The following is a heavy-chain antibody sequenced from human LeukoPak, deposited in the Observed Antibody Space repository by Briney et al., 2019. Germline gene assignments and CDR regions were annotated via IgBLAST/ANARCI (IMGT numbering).Heavy chain of an antibody. V-gene: IGHV3-7*03. CDR1: GFTFRSYL. J-gene: IGHJ4*02. CDR2: IKQDGRET. CDR3: AREDCNNTSCVALGW. Sequence: GGSLRLSCAASGFTFRSYLMTWVRQAPGKGLEWVANIKQDGRETYYVDSVKGRFTVSRDNAKNSLYLQMNSLRVDDTAVYYCAREDCNNTSCVALGWWGQGTLVTVSS. D-gene: IGHD2-2*01.